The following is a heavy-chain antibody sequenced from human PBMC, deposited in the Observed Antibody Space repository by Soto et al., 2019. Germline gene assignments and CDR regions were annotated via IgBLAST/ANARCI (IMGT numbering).Heavy chain of an antibody. Sequence: GGSLRLSCAASENTFRIYAMSWVRRAPGKGLEWVSTISSSGASTYYADSVKGRFIISRGNSKNTLYLQMNSLRAEDTAIDYCALLQGWFDPWGQGALVTVDS. CDR3: ALLQGWFDP. J-gene: IGHJ5*02. CDR1: ENTFRIYA. CDR2: ISSSGAST. V-gene: IGHV3-23*01. D-gene: IGHD3-10*01.